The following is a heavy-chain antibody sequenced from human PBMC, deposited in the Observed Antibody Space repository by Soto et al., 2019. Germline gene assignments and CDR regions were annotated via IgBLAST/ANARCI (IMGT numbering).Heavy chain of an antibody. V-gene: IGHV3-23*01. CDR1: GITISNYP. D-gene: IGHD3-22*01. CDR2: ISGSGDRT. J-gene: IGHJ4*02. Sequence: DVQLLESGGGLVQPGGSLRLSCAASGITISNYPMSWVRQAPGKGLDWVSGISGSGDRTYYADSAKGRFTISKDISRNSLSLQLDSLGVEDTAVYFCVKDDGGYPSTATHWGQGTLVTVSS. CDR3: VKDDGGYPSTATH.